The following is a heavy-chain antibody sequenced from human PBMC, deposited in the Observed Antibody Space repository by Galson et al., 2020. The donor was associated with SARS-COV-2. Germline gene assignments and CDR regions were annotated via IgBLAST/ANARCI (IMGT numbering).Heavy chain of an antibody. CDR1: NGSVSSGNYY. CDR2: IFYSGYT. D-gene: IGHD1-1*01. CDR3: ARYNYVLWFDP. V-gene: IGHV4-61*01. J-gene: IGHJ5*02. Sequence: SQTLSLTCIVSNGSVSSGNYYWSWIRQPPGKGLEWIGDIFYSGYTKYNPSLKSRVTISVDTSKNQFSLKLDSVTAADTAVYYCARYNYVLWFDPWGRGTLVTVSS.